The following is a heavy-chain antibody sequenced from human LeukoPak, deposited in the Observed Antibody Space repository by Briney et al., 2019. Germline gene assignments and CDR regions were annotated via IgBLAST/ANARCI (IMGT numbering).Heavy chain of an antibody. D-gene: IGHD3-10*01. V-gene: IGHV3-64D*09. Sequence: GGSLRLSCSASGFTFSSYAMYWVRQAPGKGLEYVSSISTNGGGTYYADSVKGRFTISRDNSKNTLYLEMSSLRTEDTAVYYCVTGGSGRPFDYWGQGTLVTVSS. CDR3: VTGGSGRPFDY. J-gene: IGHJ4*02. CDR1: GFTFSSYA. CDR2: ISTNGGGT.